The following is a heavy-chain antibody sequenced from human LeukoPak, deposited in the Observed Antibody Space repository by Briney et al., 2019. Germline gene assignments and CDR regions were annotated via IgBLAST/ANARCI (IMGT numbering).Heavy chain of an antibody. J-gene: IGHJ4*02. CDR1: GDSISRDTYH. D-gene: IGHD7-27*01. CDR2: IYYSGSI. V-gene: IGHV4-39*01. Sequence: SETLSLTCIVSGDSISRDTYHWGWVRQPPGKGLEWIGTIYYSGSIYYNQSLRGRVALSVDTSKNQFSLKLTSVTAADTAVYYCGRLNTDWGFLFDSWGQGTLVTVSS. CDR3: GRLNTDWGFLFDS.